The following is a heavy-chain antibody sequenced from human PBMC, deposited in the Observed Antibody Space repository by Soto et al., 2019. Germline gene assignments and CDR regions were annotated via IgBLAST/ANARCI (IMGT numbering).Heavy chain of an antibody. CDR1: GYTFTTSG. CDR3: AGQGSWRYCYYGLDV. J-gene: IGHJ6*02. V-gene: IGHV1-18*01. D-gene: IGHD6-13*01. Sequence: QVQLVQSGPEVRKPGASVKVSCEASGYTFTTSGISWVRQVPGQGLEWMGWISTYNGDTNCAQNFQGRVLMTADTTXXTAYMELMSLQTDDTAAYDCAGQGSWRYCYYGLDVWGQGTTVTVSS. CDR2: ISTYNGDT.